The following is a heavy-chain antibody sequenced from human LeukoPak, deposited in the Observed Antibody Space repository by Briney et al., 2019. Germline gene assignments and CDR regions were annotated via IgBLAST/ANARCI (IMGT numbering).Heavy chain of an antibody. CDR1: GFTFSYYA. CDR2: ISGSGGST. Sequence: HPVRTLRLSCAASGFTFSYYAMSWVRQVPIKGMELVSGISGSGGSTYYADSLKGRFTISRDNSKNTLSLQMNSLRAEDTAVYYCAKERGYTSGLGSLDYWGQGTLVTVST. CDR3: AKERGYTSGLGSLDY. D-gene: IGHD6-19*01. J-gene: IGHJ4*02. V-gene: IGHV3-23*01.